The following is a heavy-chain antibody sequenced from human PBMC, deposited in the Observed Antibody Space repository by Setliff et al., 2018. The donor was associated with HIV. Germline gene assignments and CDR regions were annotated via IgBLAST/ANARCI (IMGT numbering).Heavy chain of an antibody. Sequence: PGESLKISCAASGFTFSKYGMTCVRQAPGKGLEWVANIKQDGSETYYVDSVKGRFTVSRDNSENTLSLQMNSLRAEDTAVYYCAKDRKDSGSYPYFDYWGQGILVTVSS. CDR1: GFTFSKYG. V-gene: IGHV3-7*03. CDR2: IKQDGSET. J-gene: IGHJ4*02. D-gene: IGHD1-26*01. CDR3: AKDRKDSGSYPYFDY.